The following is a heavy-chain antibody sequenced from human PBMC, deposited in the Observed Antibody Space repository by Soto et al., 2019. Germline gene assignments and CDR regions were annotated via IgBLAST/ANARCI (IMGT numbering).Heavy chain of an antibody. Sequence: GASVKGSWKASGGTCGSYAIRWGRQARGQGLEWMGGIIPIFGTANYAQKFQGRVTITADEPTTTAYMELSSLGYENTAVYYCARSRKQPPASYCPLRFDPRGQGTLVTVSS. V-gene: IGHV1-69*13. CDR3: ARSRKQPPASYCPLRFDP. D-gene: IGHD5-18*01. CDR2: IIPIFGTA. CDR1: GGTCGSYA. J-gene: IGHJ5*02.